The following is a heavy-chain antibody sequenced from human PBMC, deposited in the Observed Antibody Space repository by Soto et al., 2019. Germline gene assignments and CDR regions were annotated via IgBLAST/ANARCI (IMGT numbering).Heavy chain of an antibody. Sequence: GGSLRLSCAASGFTFSSYSMNWVRQAPGKGLEWVSSISSSSSYIYYADSVKGRFTISKDNAKNSLYLQMNSLRAEDTAVYYCANAVDSSSWPYYYYYMDVWGKGTTVTVSS. J-gene: IGHJ6*03. D-gene: IGHD6-13*01. CDR3: ANAVDSSSWPYYYYYMDV. CDR1: GFTFSSYS. V-gene: IGHV3-21*01. CDR2: ISSSSSYI.